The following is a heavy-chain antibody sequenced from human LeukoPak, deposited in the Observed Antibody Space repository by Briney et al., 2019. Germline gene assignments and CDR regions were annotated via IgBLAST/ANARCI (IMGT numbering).Heavy chain of an antibody. CDR3: TRFLGELPFDY. CDR1: GFTFSGSA. D-gene: IGHD3-10*01. CDR2: IRSKANSYAT. J-gene: IGHJ4*02. V-gene: IGHV3-73*01. Sequence: GRSLRLSCAASGFTFSGSAMHWVRQASGKGLEWVGRIRSKANSYATAYAASVKGRFTISRDDSKNTAYLQMNSLKTEDTAVYYCTRFLGELPFDYWGQGTLVTVSS.